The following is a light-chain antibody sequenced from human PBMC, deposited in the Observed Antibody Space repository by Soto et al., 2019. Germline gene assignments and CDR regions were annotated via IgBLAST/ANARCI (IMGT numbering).Light chain of an antibody. CDR3: QQYDNLPPRT. Sequence: DIQMTQSPSSLSASVGDRVTITCQASQDISNYLNWYQQKPGKAPKLLIYDASNWETGVPSRFSGSGSGTDFTFTISSLXPEDIATYYCQQYDNLPPRTFGGGTKVDIK. CDR2: DAS. J-gene: IGKJ4*01. V-gene: IGKV1-33*01. CDR1: QDISNY.